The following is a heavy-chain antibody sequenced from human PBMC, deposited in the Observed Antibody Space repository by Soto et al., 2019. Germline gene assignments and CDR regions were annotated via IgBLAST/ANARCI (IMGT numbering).Heavy chain of an antibody. Sequence: QVQLQESGPGLVKPSQTLSLTCTVSGGSISSGGYYWSWIRQHPGKGLEWIGYIYYSGSTYYNPSLKSRVTISVDTSKNQFSLKLSSVTAADTAVYYCASLPLYYDILTGYQPQPSATLMDVWGKGTTVTVSS. CDR2: IYYSGST. J-gene: IGHJ6*03. CDR1: GGSISSGGYY. CDR3: ASLPLYYDILTGYQPQPSATLMDV. D-gene: IGHD3-9*01. V-gene: IGHV4-31*03.